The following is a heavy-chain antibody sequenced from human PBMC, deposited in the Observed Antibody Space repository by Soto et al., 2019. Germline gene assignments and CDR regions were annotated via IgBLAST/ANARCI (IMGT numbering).Heavy chain of an antibody. J-gene: IGHJ5*02. Sequence: ASVKVSCKASGYTFTTYDINWVRQSTGQGLEWLGWMNPQSGNTGYAQKFQGRVTLTRDTSISTAYMELSGLRSEDTAIYYCARNPATTGRFDPWGQGTLVTVSS. CDR2: MNPQSGNT. CDR3: ARNPATTGRFDP. CDR1: GYTFTTYD. D-gene: IGHD1-1*01. V-gene: IGHV1-8*01.